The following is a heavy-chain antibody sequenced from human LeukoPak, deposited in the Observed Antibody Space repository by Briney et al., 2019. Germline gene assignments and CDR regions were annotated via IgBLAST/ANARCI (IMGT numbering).Heavy chain of an antibody. J-gene: IGHJ4*02. Sequence: PGGSLRLSCAASGFTFSSYSMNWVRQAPGKGLEWVSSISSSSSYIYYADSVKGRFTISRDNAKNSLYLQMNSLRAEDTAVYYCARDMVGPKDFDYWGQGTLVTVSS. CDR2: ISSSSSYI. CDR3: ARDMVGPKDFDY. D-gene: IGHD1-26*01. V-gene: IGHV3-21*01. CDR1: GFTFSSYS.